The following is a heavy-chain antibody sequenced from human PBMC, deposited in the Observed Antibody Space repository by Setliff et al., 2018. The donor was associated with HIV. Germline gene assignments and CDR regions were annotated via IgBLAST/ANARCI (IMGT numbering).Heavy chain of an antibody. CDR1: GGSLRSGAYS. Sequence: LSLTCTVSGGSLRSGAYSWSWIRQSPGKSLEWIGYISHTGKTLYNPSLKSRVTMSVEGSRNQFSLKLTSLTGADTAVYYCARVQMAYAAFDVWGQGTMVTVS. CDR2: ISHTGKT. V-gene: IGHV4-30-2*06. D-gene: IGHD4-17*01. CDR3: ARVQMAYAAFDV. J-gene: IGHJ3*01.